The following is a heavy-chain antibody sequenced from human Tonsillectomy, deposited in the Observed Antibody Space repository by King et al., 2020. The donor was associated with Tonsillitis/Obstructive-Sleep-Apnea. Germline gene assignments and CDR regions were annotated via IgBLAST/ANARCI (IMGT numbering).Heavy chain of an antibody. CDR2: IYGGGST. Sequence: VQLVESGGGLIQPGGSLRLSCVVSGFTVSNDYMSWVRQAPGKGLEWVSVIYGGGSTYYADSVKGRFTISRDESKNTEYLQMNSLRVEDAAVYYCASGYCSGGSCPHYYYMDVWGKGTTVTVS. D-gene: IGHD2-15*01. CDR1: GFTVSNDY. CDR3: ASGYCSGGSCPHYYYMDV. J-gene: IGHJ6*03. V-gene: IGHV3-53*01.